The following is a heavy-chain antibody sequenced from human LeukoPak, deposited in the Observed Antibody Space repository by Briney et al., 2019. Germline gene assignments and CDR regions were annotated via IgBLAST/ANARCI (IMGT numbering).Heavy chain of an antibody. CDR3: ARDSVAVAGYYYYYYMDV. Sequence: PGGSLRLSCAASGFTFSSYSMNWVRQAPGKGLEWVSSISSSSSYIYYADSVKGRFTISRDNAKNSLYLQMNSLRAEDTAVYYCARDSVAVAGYYYYYYMDVWGKGTTVTISS. V-gene: IGHV3-21*01. CDR2: ISSSSSYI. J-gene: IGHJ6*03. D-gene: IGHD6-19*01. CDR1: GFTFSSYS.